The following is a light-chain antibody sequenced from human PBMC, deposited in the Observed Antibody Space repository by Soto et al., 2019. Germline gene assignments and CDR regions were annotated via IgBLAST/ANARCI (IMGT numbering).Light chain of an antibody. J-gene: IGLJ1*01. CDR3: SSYTSSSTLV. CDR2: DVS. CDR1: SSDVGGYNH. Sequence: QSALTQRASVSGSPGQSITISCTGTSSDVGGYNHVSWYQHHPGKAPKLMIYDVSNRPSGVSNRFSGSKSGNTASLTISGLQAEDEADYYCSSYTSSSTLVFGTGTKVTVL. V-gene: IGLV2-14*03.